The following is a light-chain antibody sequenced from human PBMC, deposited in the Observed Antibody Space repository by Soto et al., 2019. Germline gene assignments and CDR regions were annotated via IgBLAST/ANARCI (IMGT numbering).Light chain of an antibody. CDR1: QSISSY. V-gene: IGKV1-39*01. CDR2: AAS. CDR3: QQSYSILYT. J-gene: IGKJ2*01. Sequence: DIQMTQSPSSLSASVGDRVTITCRASQSISSYLNWYQQKPGKAPKLLIYAASSLQSGVPSRFSGSGSGTDFTLTISSMQPADFATYYCQQSYSILYTFGQGTKLEIK.